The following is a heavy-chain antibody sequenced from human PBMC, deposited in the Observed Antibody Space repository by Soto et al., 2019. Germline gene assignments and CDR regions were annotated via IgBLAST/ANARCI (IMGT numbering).Heavy chain of an antibody. CDR1: GFTFSSYS. CDR2: ISSSSSYI. V-gene: IGHV3-21*01. CDR3: ARYPPGEDYYDSSGYYYPDY. J-gene: IGHJ4*02. Sequence: GGSLRLSCAASGFTFSSYSMNWVRQAPGKGLEWVSSISSSSSYIYYADSVKGRFTISRDNAKNSLYLQMNSLTAEDTAVYYCARYPPGEDYYDSSGYYYPDYWGQGTLVTVSS. D-gene: IGHD3-22*01.